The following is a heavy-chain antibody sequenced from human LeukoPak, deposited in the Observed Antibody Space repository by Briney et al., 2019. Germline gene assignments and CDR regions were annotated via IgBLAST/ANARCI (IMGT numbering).Heavy chain of an antibody. D-gene: IGHD5-12*01. CDR2: ISPGGPT. Sequence: GGSLRLSCAASGFTFSSYGMSWVRQAPGKGLEWVSGISPGGPTYYADSVKGRFTISRDDSKNTLYLQMKNLRAEDTAVYYCAKDGAWLRFDDWGQGILVSVSS. CDR1: GFTFSSYG. V-gene: IGHV3-23*01. CDR3: AKDGAWLRFDD. J-gene: IGHJ4*02.